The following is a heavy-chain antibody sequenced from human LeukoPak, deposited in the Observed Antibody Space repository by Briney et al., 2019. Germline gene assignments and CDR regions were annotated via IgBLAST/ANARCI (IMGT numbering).Heavy chain of an antibody. CDR2: ISYDGSNK. Sequence: PWGSLSLTCAASGVSLSTYGLHWIRQAPGKGLEWVTFISYDGSNKYYEDSVKGRFTISRDNSKNPLYLELNSLRAADTAVYYCAKPYANSGCDWGFFEHWGHGTLVTASS. J-gene: IGHJ4*01. CDR3: AKPYANSGCDWGFFEH. D-gene: IGHD5-12*01. V-gene: IGHV3-30*18. CDR1: GVSLSTYG.